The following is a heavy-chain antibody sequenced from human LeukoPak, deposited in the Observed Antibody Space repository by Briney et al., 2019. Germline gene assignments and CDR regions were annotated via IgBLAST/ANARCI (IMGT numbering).Heavy chain of an antibody. D-gene: IGHD3-22*01. CDR3: ARDLGSTGYYLSY. Sequence: GRSLRLSCAASGFIFSSYSMNWVRQDPGKGLEWVSYISSSSSYIYYADSVKGRFTISRDNAKNSLYLQMNSLRADDTAVYYCARDLGSTGYYLSYWGQGTLVTVSS. J-gene: IGHJ4*02. V-gene: IGHV3-21*01. CDR1: GFIFSSYS. CDR2: ISSSSSYI.